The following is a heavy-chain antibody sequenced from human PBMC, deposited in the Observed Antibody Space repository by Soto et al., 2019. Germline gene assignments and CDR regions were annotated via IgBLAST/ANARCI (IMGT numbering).Heavy chain of an antibody. J-gene: IGHJ5*02. V-gene: IGHV1-8*01. D-gene: IGHD6-13*01. CDR1: GYTFTSYD. CDR2: MNPNSGNT. CDR3: ARVTYSSSWYVGYDNWFDP. Sequence: ASVKVSCKASGYTFTSYDINWVRQATGQGLDWMGWMNPNSGNTGYAQKFQGRVTMTRNTSISTAYMELSSLRSEDTAVYYCARVTYSSSWYVGYDNWFDPWGQGTLVTVSS.